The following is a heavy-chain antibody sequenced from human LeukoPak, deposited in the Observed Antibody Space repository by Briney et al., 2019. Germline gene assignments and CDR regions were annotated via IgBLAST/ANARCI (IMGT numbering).Heavy chain of an antibody. CDR2: ISGSGGST. CDR3: AKATSQLLWFGVASHFDY. V-gene: IGHV3-23*01. CDR1: GFTFSSYA. J-gene: IGHJ4*02. Sequence: GGSLRLSCAASGFTFSSYAMSWVRQAPGKGLEWVSAISGSGGSTYYADSVKGRFTISRDNSKNTLYLQMNSLRAEDTAVYYCAKATSQLLWFGVASHFDYWGQGTLVTVSS. D-gene: IGHD3-10*01.